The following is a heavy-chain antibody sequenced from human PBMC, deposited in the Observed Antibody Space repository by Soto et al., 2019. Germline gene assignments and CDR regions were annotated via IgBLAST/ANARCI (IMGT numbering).Heavy chain of an antibody. Sequence: GGSLRLSCAASGFTFSRHWIHWVRQAPGQGLVWVSRTKTDGTTSFADSVRGRFTISRDNAENTLYLQMNSLRAEDTAVYYCVRDMKPVPWYGGISSAFDMWGQGTMVTVSS. CDR1: GFTFSRHW. J-gene: IGHJ3*02. CDR2: TKTDGTT. V-gene: IGHV3-74*01. CDR3: VRDMKPVPWYGGISSAFDM. D-gene: IGHD3-10*01.